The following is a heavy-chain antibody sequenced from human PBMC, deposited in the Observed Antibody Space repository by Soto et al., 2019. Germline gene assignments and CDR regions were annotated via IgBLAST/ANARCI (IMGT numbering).Heavy chain of an antibody. Sequence: SETLSLTCTVSGGSISSGDYYWSWIRQPPGKGLEWIGYIYYSGSTYYNPSPKSRVTISVDTSKNQFSLKLSSVTAADTAVYYCASCGSSTSCFDYWGQGTLVTVSS. CDR1: GGSISSGDYY. CDR3: ASCGSSTSCFDY. J-gene: IGHJ4*02. D-gene: IGHD2-2*01. CDR2: IYYSGST. V-gene: IGHV4-30-4*01.